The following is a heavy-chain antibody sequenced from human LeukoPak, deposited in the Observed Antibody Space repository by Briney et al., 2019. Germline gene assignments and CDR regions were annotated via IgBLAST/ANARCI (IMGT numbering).Heavy chain of an antibody. Sequence: GGSLRLSCAASGFTFSSYGMHWVRQAPGKGLEWVAVIWYDGSNKYYADSVKGRFTISRDNSKNTLYLQMNSLRAEDTAVYYCARDPDYGGQLDYWGQGTLVTVSS. J-gene: IGHJ4*02. V-gene: IGHV3-33*01. CDR2: IWYDGSNK. CDR1: GFTFSSYG. D-gene: IGHD4-23*01. CDR3: ARDPDYGGQLDY.